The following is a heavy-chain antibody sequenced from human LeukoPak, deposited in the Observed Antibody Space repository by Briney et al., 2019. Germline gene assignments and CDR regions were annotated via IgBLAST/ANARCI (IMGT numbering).Heavy chain of an antibody. V-gene: IGHV1-2*02. CDR1: GYTFTGYY. CDR3: ARDSAMVRGVIYY. J-gene: IGHJ4*02. CDR2: INRNSVGT. Sequence: GASVKVSCKASGYTFTGYYMHWVRQAPGHGLEWMGRINRNSVGTNYAQKFQGRVTITRDTSISTAYLERSRLRSDDTAVYYCARDSAMVRGVIYYWGQGTLVTVSS. D-gene: IGHD3-10*01.